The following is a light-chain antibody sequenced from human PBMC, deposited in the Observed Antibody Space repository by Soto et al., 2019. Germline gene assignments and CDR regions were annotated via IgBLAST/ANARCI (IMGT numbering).Light chain of an antibody. CDR2: GAS. CDR3: QQYNNWLRT. V-gene: IGKV3-15*01. Sequence: EIVMTQSPATLSVSPGERATLSCRASQSVSSNFAWYQQKPGQTPRLLIYGASTRATGIPARSSGSGSGTEFTLTISSLQSEDFAVYYCQQYNNWLRTFGQGTKGDI. CDR1: QSVSSN. J-gene: IGKJ1*01.